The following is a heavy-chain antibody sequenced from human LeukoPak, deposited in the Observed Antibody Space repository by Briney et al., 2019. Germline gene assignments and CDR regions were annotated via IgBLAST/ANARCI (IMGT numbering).Heavy chain of an antibody. CDR2: ISSNGGST. J-gene: IGHJ4*02. CDR1: GFTFSSYA. D-gene: IGHD2-21*02. V-gene: IGHV3-64D*06. Sequence: GGSLRLSCSASGFTFSSYAMHWVRQAPGKGLEYVSAISSNGGSTYYADSVKGRFTISRDNPKNTLYLQMSSLRAEDTAVYYCVKPGLAYCGGDCYYDYWGQGTLVTVSS. CDR3: VKPGLAYCGGDCYYDY.